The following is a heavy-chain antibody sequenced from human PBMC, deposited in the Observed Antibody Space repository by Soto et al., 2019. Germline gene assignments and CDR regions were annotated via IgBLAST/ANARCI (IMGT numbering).Heavy chain of an antibody. V-gene: IGHV4-34*02. J-gene: IGHJ5*02. CDR2: INHTGGT. CDR1: GGSVNGYY. CDR3: ATRRTVFGLLIPPFDP. D-gene: IGHD3-3*01. Sequence: QVHLQQWGAGLLKPSETLSLTCAVYGGSVNGYYWNWIRQPTGKGLEWIGEINHTGGTQYNPSLTSRITRSVDTSKNQFSRRLSSVTAADTAIYYCATRRTVFGLLIPPFDPWGQGTQVTVSS.